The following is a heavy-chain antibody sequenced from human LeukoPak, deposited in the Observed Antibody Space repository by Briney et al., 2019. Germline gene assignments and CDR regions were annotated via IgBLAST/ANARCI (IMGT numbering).Heavy chain of an antibody. CDR3: ARDRSSMIAAAGTFDY. J-gene: IGHJ4*02. CDR2: IWYDGSNK. CDR1: RFTFTSYG. Sequence: GGSLRLSCAPSRFTFTSYGMHLVRQDPRKGLEWAAVIWYDGSNKYYADSVKGRFTISRDNSKNTLYLQMNSLRAEDTAVYYCARDRSSMIAAAGTFDYWGQGTLVTVSS. V-gene: IGHV3-33*01. D-gene: IGHD6-13*01.